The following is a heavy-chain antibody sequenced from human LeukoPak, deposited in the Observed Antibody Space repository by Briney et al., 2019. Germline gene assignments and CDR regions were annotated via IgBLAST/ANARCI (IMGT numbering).Heavy chain of an antibody. D-gene: IGHD3-9*01. CDR2: IYYSGST. J-gene: IGHJ5*02. Sequence: PSQTLSLTCTVSGGSISSGDYYWSWIRQPPGKGLEWIGYIYYSGSTYYNPSLKSRVTISVDTSKNQFSLKLSSVTAADTAVYYCARDWLGRGWFDPWGQGTLVTVSS. CDR3: ARDWLGRGWFDP. V-gene: IGHV4-30-4*01. CDR1: GGSISSGDYY.